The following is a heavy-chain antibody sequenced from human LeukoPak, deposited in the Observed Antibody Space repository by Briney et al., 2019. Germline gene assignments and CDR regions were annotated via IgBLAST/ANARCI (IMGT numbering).Heavy chain of an antibody. CDR3: VRDRGYSTFDY. V-gene: IGHV3-7*01. D-gene: IGHD4-23*01. J-gene: IGHJ4*02. CDR1: GFPFSNYW. Sequence: GGSLGLSCAGSGFPFSNYWMAWVRQAPGKGLEWEANMKEDGGEINYVDSVKGRFTISRDNAKNSLDLQMNSLRVDDTAVYYCVRDRGYSTFDYWGQGTLVIVSS. CDR2: MKEDGGEI.